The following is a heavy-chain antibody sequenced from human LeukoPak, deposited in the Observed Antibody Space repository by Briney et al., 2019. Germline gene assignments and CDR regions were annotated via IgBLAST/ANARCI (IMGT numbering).Heavy chain of an antibody. Sequence: PSETLSLTCTVSGGSISSYYWSWIRQPPGKGLEWIGYIYTSGSTNYNPSLKSRVTISVDTSKNQFSLKLSSVTAADTAVYYCARGGQWLRSYFDYWGQGTLVTVSS. V-gene: IGHV4-4*09. CDR3: ARGGQWLRSYFDY. J-gene: IGHJ4*02. CDR1: GGSISSYY. D-gene: IGHD5-12*01. CDR2: IYTSGST.